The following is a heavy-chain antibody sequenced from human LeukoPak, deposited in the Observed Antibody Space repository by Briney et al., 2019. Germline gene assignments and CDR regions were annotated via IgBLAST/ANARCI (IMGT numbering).Heavy chain of an antibody. CDR1: GFTFSTHW. D-gene: IGHD7-27*01. CDR3: AKGLGRDS. J-gene: IGHJ4*02. Sequence: YPGGSLRLSCAASGFTFSTHWMTWFRQAPGKGLEWVANIKEDGSEKYYADSVKGRFSISRDNTKNSLYLQMGRLRVEDAAMYYCAKGLGRDSWGQGTLVTVSS. V-gene: IGHV3-7*01. CDR2: IKEDGSEK.